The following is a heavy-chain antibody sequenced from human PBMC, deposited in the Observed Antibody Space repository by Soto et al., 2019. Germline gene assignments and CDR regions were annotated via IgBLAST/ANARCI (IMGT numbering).Heavy chain of an antibody. D-gene: IGHD2-15*01. CDR3: ARHLPPLLYYGMDV. Sequence: GESLKISCKGSGYSFTSYWISWVRQMPGKGLEWMGRIDPSDSYTNYIPSFQGHVTISADKSISTAYLQWSSLKASDIAMYYCARHLPPLLYYGMDVWGQGTTVTVSS. CDR2: IDPSDSYT. V-gene: IGHV5-10-1*01. CDR1: GYSFTSYW. J-gene: IGHJ6*02.